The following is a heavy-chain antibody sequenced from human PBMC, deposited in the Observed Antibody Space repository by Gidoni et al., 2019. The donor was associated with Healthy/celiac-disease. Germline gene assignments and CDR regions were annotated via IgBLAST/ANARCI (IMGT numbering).Heavy chain of an antibody. Sequence: EVQLLESGGGLVQPGGSLRLSCAASGFTFSCYAMSWVRQAPGKGLEWVSAISGSGGRKYYADSVKVRFTISRDNSKNTLYLQMNSLRAEDTAVYDCAKDRGNSSGYDFQHWGQGTLVTVSS. D-gene: IGHD3-22*01. CDR3: AKDRGNSSGYDFQH. V-gene: IGHV3-23*01. CDR1: GFTFSCYA. J-gene: IGHJ1*01. CDR2: ISGSGGRK.